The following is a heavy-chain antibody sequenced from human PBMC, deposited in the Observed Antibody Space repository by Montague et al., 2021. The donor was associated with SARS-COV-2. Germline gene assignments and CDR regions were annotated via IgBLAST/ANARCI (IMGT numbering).Heavy chain of an antibody. CDR3: AKNFHDFSKTFDS. Sequence: SETLSLTCTVSGDSFSIRTFYWAWIRQPPGKGLEWIATIYYSGTIYYNPTLKSRVNVSIDTSKSQFSLTLHSVTATDTAVYYCAKNFHDFSKTFDSWGQGTLVTV. J-gene: IGHJ4*02. V-gene: IGHV4-39*01. D-gene: IGHD4-11*01. CDR2: IYYSGTI. CDR1: GDSFSIRTFY.